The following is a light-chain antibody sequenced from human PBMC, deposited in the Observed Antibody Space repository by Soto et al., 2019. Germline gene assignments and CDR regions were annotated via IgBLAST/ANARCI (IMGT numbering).Light chain of an antibody. CDR1: QSVSSSY. CDR3: QQYGSSPFT. J-gene: IGKJ3*01. CDR2: GAS. Sequence: EIVLPQSPGTLSLSPGERATLSCRASQSVSSSYLAWYQQKPGQAPRLLIYGASSRATGIPDRFSGSGSGTHFTLTISRLEPEDCAVYYCQQYGSSPFTFGPGTKVDI. V-gene: IGKV3-20*01.